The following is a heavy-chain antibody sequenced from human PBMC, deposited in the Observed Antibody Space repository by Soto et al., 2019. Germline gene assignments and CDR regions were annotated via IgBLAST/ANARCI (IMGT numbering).Heavy chain of an antibody. D-gene: IGHD3-9*01. CDR3: ARDEGGYDILTGYYKAHHFDY. V-gene: IGHV1-18*01. CDR1: GYTFTHFY. CDR2: ISPHNFNT. J-gene: IGHJ4*02. Sequence: QVRLEQSGAEVKKPGDSVKVSCKASGYTFTHFYITWVRQAPGQGLEWMGAISPHNFNTNYAQKFRGRVTLTTEKSTNTAYMDLRSLTSDDTAVYYCARDEGGYDILTGYYKAHHFDYCGQGVPVTVSS.